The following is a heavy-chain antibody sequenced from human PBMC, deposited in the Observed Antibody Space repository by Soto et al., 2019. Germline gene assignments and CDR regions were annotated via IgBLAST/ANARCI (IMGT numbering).Heavy chain of an antibody. CDR1: GGSISSYY. Sequence: SETLSLTCTVSGGSISSYYWSWIRQPPGKGLEWIGYIYYSGSTNYNPSLKSRVTISVDTSKNQFSLKLSSVTAADTAVYYCAEARYSSDWFLYWGQGTLVTVSS. CDR3: AEARYSSDWFLY. V-gene: IGHV4-59*01. D-gene: IGHD6-19*01. CDR2: IYYSGST. J-gene: IGHJ4*02.